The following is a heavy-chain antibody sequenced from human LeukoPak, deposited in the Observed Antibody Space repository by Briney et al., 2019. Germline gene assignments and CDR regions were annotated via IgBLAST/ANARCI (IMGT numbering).Heavy chain of an antibody. CDR1: GYSFRGYG. J-gene: IGHJ4*02. D-gene: IGHD1-26*01. Sequence: GASVKVSCKASGYSFRGYGISWVRQAPGQGLEWMGWISAYNGNTNYAQKFQGRVTMTTDTFTSTAYMELTSLISDDTAVYYCARDGFRGATDYWGQGTLVTVSS. CDR2: ISAYNGNT. V-gene: IGHV1-18*01. CDR3: ARDGFRGATDY.